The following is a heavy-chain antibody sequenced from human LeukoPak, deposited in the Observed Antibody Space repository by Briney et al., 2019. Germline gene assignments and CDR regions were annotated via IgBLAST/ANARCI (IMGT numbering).Heavy chain of an antibody. CDR2: IIPIFGTA. J-gene: IGHJ4*02. V-gene: IGHV1-69*05. Sequence: GSSVKVSCKASEGTFSSYAISWVRQAPGQGLEWMGGIIPIFGTANYAQKFQGRVTITTDESTSTAYMELSSLRSEDTAVYYCARAARGTGEFDYWGQGTLVTVSS. CDR1: EGTFSSYA. CDR3: ARAARGTGEFDY.